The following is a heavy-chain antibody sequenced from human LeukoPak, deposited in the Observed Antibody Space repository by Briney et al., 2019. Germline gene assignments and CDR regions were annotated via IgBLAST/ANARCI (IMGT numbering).Heavy chain of an antibody. CDR1: GFTFSSYA. CDR2: TSGSGANT. D-gene: IGHD3-22*01. J-gene: IGHJ4*02. V-gene: IGHV3-23*01. Sequence: GGSLRLSCAASGFTFSSYAMSWVRQAPGKGLEWVSATSGSGANTYYADSVKGRFTISRDNSKNTLYLQMNSLRAEDTAVYYCAKGSDYYDSSGYYYVKYFDYWCQGTLVTVSS. CDR3: AKGSDYYDSSGYYYVKYFDY.